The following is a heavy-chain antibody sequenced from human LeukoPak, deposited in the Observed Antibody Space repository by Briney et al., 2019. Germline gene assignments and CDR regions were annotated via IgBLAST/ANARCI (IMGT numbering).Heavy chain of an antibody. J-gene: IGHJ1*01. D-gene: IGHD2-15*01. Sequence: SETLSLTCAVSGGSLSGYYWSWIRQPPGKGLEWIGEINHSGSTNYNPSLKSRVTISVDTSKNQFSLKLSSVTAADTAVYYCARRDDILVVVAPSGYFQHWGQGTLVTVSS. V-gene: IGHV4-34*01. CDR1: GGSLSGYY. CDR3: ARRDDILVVVAPSGYFQH. CDR2: INHSGST.